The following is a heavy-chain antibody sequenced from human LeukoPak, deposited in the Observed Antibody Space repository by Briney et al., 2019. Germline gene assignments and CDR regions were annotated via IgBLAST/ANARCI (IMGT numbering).Heavy chain of an antibody. CDR3: ATVPTAAAGKGYFQH. D-gene: IGHD6-13*01. Sequence: ASAKVSCKVSGYTLTELSMHWVRQAPGKGLEWMGGFDPEDGETIYAQKFQGRVTMTEDTSTDTAYMELSSLRSEDTAVYYCATVPTAAAGKGYFQHWGQGTLVTVSS. V-gene: IGHV1-24*01. CDR1: GYTLTELS. CDR2: FDPEDGET. J-gene: IGHJ1*01.